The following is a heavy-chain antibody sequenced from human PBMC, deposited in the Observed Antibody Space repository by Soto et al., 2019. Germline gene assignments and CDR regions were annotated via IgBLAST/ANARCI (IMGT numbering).Heavy chain of an antibody. V-gene: IGHV3-49*03. CDR2: IRSKAYGGTT. CDR3: QYQLLTYYYGMDV. D-gene: IGHD2-2*01. J-gene: IGHJ6*02. Sequence: GGSLRLSCIGSGFTFGDHAMSWFRQAPGKGLEWVGFIRSKAYGGTTEYAASVKGRFTISRDDSNSIACLQMNSLKTEDTAVYYCQYQLLTYYYGMDVWGQGTTVTVSS. CDR1: GFTFGDHA.